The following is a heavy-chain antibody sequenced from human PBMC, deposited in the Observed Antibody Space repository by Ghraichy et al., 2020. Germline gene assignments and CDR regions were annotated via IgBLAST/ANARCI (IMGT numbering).Heavy chain of an antibody. Sequence: GGSLRLSCAASGFTFRNAWMNWVRQAPGKGLEWVGRIKSKVDGGTIDYTASVKGRLTISRDDSKSTLYLQMNSLETEDTAVYYCTTAGVRATIDYWGQGTLVTVSS. CDR1: GFTFRNAW. CDR2: IKSKVDGGTI. CDR3: TTAGVRATIDY. J-gene: IGHJ4*02. V-gene: IGHV3-15*01. D-gene: IGHD1-26*01.